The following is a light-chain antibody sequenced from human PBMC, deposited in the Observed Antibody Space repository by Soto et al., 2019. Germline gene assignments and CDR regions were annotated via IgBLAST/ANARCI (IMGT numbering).Light chain of an antibody. Sequence: ETVMTQSPATLSVSPGAGAPLSCRASQSLNTNLAWYQQKLGQAPRVLIYGASTRATGVPARFSGSGSGTEFTLTISSLQSEDFAVYFCQTVDKWPLFGQGTRLEIK. J-gene: IGKJ5*01. V-gene: IGKV3-15*01. CDR2: GAS. CDR1: QSLNTN. CDR3: QTVDKWPL.